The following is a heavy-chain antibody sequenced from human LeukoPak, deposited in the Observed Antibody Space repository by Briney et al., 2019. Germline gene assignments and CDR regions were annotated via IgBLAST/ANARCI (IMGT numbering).Heavy chain of an antibody. CDR3: ARQGSGWYYFDY. V-gene: IGHV4-59*08. CDR2: IYYSGST. Sequence: NPSETLSLTCTISGGSIRSHYWSWIRQPPGKGLEWIGYIYYSGSTNYNPSLNSRATMSVDTSKHQFSLNLNFVTAADTAVYYCARQGSGWYYFDYWGQGTVVTVSS. D-gene: IGHD6-19*01. J-gene: IGHJ4*02. CDR1: GGSIRSHY.